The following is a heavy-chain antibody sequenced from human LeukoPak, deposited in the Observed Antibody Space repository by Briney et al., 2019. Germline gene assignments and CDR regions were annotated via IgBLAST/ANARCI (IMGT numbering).Heavy chain of an antibody. V-gene: IGHV3-30*03. Sequence: PGGSLRLSCAASGFTFSSYGMHWVRQAPGKGLEWVAVISYDGSNKYYADSVKGRFTISRDNSKNTLYLQMNSLRAEDTAVYYCARALYASGPSDAFDIWGQGTMVPVSS. CDR2: ISYDGSNK. CDR1: GFTFSSYG. D-gene: IGHD5/OR15-5a*01. CDR3: ARALYASGPSDAFDI. J-gene: IGHJ3*02.